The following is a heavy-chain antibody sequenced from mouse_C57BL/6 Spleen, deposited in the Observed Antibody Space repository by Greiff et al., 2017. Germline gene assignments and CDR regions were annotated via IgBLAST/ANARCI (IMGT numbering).Heavy chain of an antibody. CDR1: GYSITSGYY. CDR3: ASYYYGSPFAY. CDR2: ISYDGSN. Sequence: DVQLQESGPGLVKPSQSLSLTCSVTGYSITSGYYWYWIRQFPGNNLEWIGYISYDGSNNYNPSLKNRISITRDTSTNQFFLKLNSVTTEDTATYYCASYYYGSPFAYWGQGTLVTVSA. J-gene: IGHJ3*01. V-gene: IGHV3-6*01. D-gene: IGHD1-1*01.